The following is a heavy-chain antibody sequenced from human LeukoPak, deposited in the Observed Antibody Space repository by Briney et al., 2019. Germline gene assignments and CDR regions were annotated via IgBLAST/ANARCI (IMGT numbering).Heavy chain of an antibody. CDR1: GGSISSYY. D-gene: IGHD5-18*01. Sequence: SETLSLTCTVSGGSISSYYWSWIRQPPGKGLEWIGYMYYRGNTNYDPSLKSRVTISIDTPNNQFSLKLSSVTAADTAVYYCARDYQGGYGDKTVDYWGQGTLVTVSS. CDR2: MYYRGNT. J-gene: IGHJ4*02. V-gene: IGHV4-59*01. CDR3: ARDYQGGYGDKTVDY.